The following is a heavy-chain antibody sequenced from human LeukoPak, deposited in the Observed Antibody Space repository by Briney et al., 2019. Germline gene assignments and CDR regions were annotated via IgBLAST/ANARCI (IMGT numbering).Heavy chain of an antibody. V-gene: IGHV3-48*01. CDR3: ARHRDAYYAFDM. Sequence: PGGSLRLSCAASGFIFSNYDMNWVRQAPGKGLEWISYISSDSRTRSYADSVKGRLTISRDNARNSLYLQMNSLRADDTAVYYCARHRDAYYAFDMWGQGTMVTVSS. D-gene: IGHD3-10*01. J-gene: IGHJ3*02. CDR1: GFIFSNYD. CDR2: ISSDSRTR.